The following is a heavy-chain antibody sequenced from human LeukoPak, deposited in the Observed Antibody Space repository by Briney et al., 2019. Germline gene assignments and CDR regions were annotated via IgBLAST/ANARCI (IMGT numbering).Heavy chain of an antibody. V-gene: IGHV3-74*01. D-gene: IGHD2-15*01. CDR3: ATAGGDGSRMGFDP. Sequence: GGSLRLSCAASGFTFSSYWMHWVRQTPGKGLVWVSCISADGSVTRYADSVKGRFTISRDNTKSTLYLQMHSLRAENTAVYYCATAGGDGSRMGFDPWGQGTLVTVSS. CDR2: ISADGSVT. CDR1: GFTFSSYW. J-gene: IGHJ5*02.